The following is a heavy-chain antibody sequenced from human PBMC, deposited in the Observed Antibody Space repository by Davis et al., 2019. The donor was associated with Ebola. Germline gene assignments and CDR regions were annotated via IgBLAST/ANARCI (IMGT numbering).Heavy chain of an antibody. CDR3: ARDRVGYCSSTSCQDDAFDI. V-gene: IGHV3-48*04. Sequence: PGGSLRLSCAASGFTFSSYSMNWVLQAPGKGLEWVSYISSSSSTRYYADSVKGRLTISRDNAKNSLYLQMNSLRAEDTAVYYCARDRVGYCSSTSCQDDAFDIWGQGTMVTVSS. D-gene: IGHD2-2*01. J-gene: IGHJ3*02. CDR1: GFTFSSYS. CDR2: ISSSSSTR.